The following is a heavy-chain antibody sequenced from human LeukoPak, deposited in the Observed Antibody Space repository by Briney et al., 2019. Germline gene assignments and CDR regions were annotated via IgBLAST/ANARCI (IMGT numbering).Heavy chain of an antibody. D-gene: IGHD2-2*01. CDR3: ARHYQVYYFDY. J-gene: IGHJ4*02. Sequence: PSETLSLTCTVSGGSISGYHWSWIRQPPGKGLEWIGDIHTSGSTNYNPSLKSRVTISVDTSKNQFSLKLSSVTAADTAVYCCARHYQVYYFDYWGQGTLVTVSS. V-gene: IGHV4-4*09. CDR2: IHTSGST. CDR1: GGSISGYH.